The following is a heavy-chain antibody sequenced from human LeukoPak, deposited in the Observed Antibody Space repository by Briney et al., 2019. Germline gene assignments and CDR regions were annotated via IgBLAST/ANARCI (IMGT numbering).Heavy chain of an antibody. CDR3: ASSVLLWFGELLPPFDY. CDR2: IIPIFGTA. CDR1: GGTFSSYA. D-gene: IGHD3-10*01. V-gene: IGHV1-69*05. Sequence: ATVKVSCKASGGTFSSYAISWVRQAPGQGLEWMGGIIPIFGTANYAQKFQGRVTITTDESTSTAYMELSSLRSEDTAVYYCASSVLLWFGELLPPFDYWGQGTLVTVSS. J-gene: IGHJ4*02.